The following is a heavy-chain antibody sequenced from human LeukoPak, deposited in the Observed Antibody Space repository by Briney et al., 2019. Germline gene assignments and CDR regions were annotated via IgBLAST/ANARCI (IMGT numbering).Heavy chain of an antibody. V-gene: IGHV3-23*01. Sequence: GGSLRLSCAASGFTFSSYGMSWVRQAPGKGLEWVSAISGSGGSTYYADSVKGRFTISRDNSKNTLYLQMNSLRAEDTAVYYCAKDHSSHIVVVTAILGYWGQGTLVTVSS. CDR1: GFTFSSYG. CDR2: ISGSGGST. J-gene: IGHJ4*02. D-gene: IGHD2-21*02. CDR3: AKDHSSHIVVVTAILGY.